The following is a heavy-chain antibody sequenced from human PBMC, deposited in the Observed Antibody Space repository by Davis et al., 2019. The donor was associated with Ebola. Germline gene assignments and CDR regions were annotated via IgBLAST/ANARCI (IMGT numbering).Heavy chain of an antibody. J-gene: IGHJ4*02. Sequence: SETLSLTCAVSGGSISSGGYSWSWIRQPPGKGLEWIGYIYHSGSTYYNPSLKSRVTISLDTSKNQFSLKLSSVTAADTAVYYCARSKYSSSLYYFDYWGQGTLVTVSS. CDR3: ARSKYSSSLYYFDY. CDR2: IYHSGST. V-gene: IGHV4-30-2*01. CDR1: GGSISSGGYS. D-gene: IGHD6-6*01.